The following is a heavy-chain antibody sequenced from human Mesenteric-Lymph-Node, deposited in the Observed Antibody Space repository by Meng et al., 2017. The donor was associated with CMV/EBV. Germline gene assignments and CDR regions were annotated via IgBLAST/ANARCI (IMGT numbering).Heavy chain of an antibody. D-gene: IGHD6-13*01. V-gene: IGHV4-59*01. Sequence: SETLSLTCTVSGGSISSYYWSWIRQPPGKGLEWIGYSYYTGSTNYNPSLKSRVTISVDTSKNQFSLKVNSVTAADTAVYYCARAGVYSSSWLYFDYWGQGTLVTVSS. CDR1: GGSISSYY. CDR3: ARAGVYSSSWLYFDY. CDR2: SYYTGST. J-gene: IGHJ4*02.